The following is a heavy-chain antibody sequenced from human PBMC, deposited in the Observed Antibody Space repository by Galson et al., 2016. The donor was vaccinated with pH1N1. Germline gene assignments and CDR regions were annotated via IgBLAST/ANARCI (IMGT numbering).Heavy chain of an antibody. D-gene: IGHD3-10*01. CDR2: IWYDGSNK. Sequence: SLRLSCAASGFTFSDFVMHWVRQAPGRGLEWVALIWYDGSNKYYADSVKCRFTISRDNSKTTLYLQASSLRPEDTAIYYCAKEVTSGSPLGYYFSYGLDVWGQGTTVTVSS. V-gene: IGHV3-33*03. CDR3: AKEVTSGSPLGYYFSYGLDV. CDR1: GFTFSDFV. J-gene: IGHJ6*02.